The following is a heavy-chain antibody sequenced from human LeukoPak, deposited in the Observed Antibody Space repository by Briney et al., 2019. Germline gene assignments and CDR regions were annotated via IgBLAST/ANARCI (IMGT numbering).Heavy chain of an antibody. CDR1: GYSISSGYY. Sequence: PSETLSLTCTVSGYSISSGYYWGWIRQPPGKGLEWIGSIYHSGSTYYNPSLKSRVTISVDTSKNQFSLKLSSVTAADTAVYYCARKGIAARDPADYWGQGTLVTVSS. CDR2: IYHSGST. V-gene: IGHV4-38-2*02. CDR3: ARKGIAARDPADY. J-gene: IGHJ4*02. D-gene: IGHD6-6*01.